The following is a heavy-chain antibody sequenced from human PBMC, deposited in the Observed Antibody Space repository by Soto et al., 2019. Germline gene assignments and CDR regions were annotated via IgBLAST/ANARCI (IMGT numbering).Heavy chain of an antibody. D-gene: IGHD6-13*01. CDR1: GGTFSSYA. CDR3: ARVGQPMRYSSPGRFDP. CDR2: IIPIFGTA. V-gene: IGHV1-69*01. Sequence: QVQLVQSGAEVKKPGSSVKVSCTASGGTFSSYAISWVRQAPGQGLEWMGGIIPIFGTANYAQKFQGRVTITADESTSTAYMELSSLRSEDTAVYYCARVGQPMRYSSPGRFDPWGQGTLVTVSS. J-gene: IGHJ5*02.